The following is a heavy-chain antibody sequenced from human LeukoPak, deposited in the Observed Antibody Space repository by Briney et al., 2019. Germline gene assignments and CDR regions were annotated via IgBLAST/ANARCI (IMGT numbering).Heavy chain of an antibody. CDR2: VYYGRTT. CDR3: ARDGGLGHCSSTSCPGDGMDV. D-gene: IGHD2-2*03. CDR1: AGSFISSSHH. V-gene: IGHV4-39*07. Sequence: SETLSLTCTASAGSFISSSHHWGWIRQSPGKGLEWIGSVYYGRTTYYNPSLDGRVTVSLDTSANQFSLQLNSVTAADTAVYYCARDGGLGHCSSTSCPGDGMDVWGQGTTVTVSS. J-gene: IGHJ6*02.